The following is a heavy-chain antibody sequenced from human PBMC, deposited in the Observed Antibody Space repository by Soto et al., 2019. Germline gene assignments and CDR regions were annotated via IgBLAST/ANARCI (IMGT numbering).Heavy chain of an antibody. CDR3: ARDWGFDY. Sequence: GGALRLSCGGSGFTLGSYGLNWVRQAPGKGLEWVSSISGSSDYIYYADSVKGRFTISRDNAKNSLYLQMKSLTAEDTAVYYCARDWGFDYWGQGAQVTVSS. CDR2: ISGSSDYI. CDR1: GFTLGSYG. D-gene: IGHD3-16*01. J-gene: IGHJ4*02. V-gene: IGHV3-21*01.